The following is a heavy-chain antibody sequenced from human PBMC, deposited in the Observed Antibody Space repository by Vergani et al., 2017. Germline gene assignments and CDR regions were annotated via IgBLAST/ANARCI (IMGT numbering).Heavy chain of an antibody. CDR3: AKDDYYDSSGYADY. D-gene: IGHD3-22*01. CDR1: GGTFSSYA. V-gene: IGHV3-23*04. Sequence: VQLVQSGAEVKKPGASVKVSCKASGGTFSSYAMSWVRQAPGKGLEWVSAISGSGGSTYYADSVKGRFTISRDNSKNTLYLQMNSLRAEDTAVYYCAKDDYYDSSGYADYWGQGTLVIVSS. CDR2: ISGSGGST. J-gene: IGHJ4*02.